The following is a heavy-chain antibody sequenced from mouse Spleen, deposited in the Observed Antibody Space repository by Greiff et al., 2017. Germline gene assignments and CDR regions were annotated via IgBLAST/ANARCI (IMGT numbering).Heavy chain of an antibody. CDR2: ISYDGSN. Sequence: ESGPGLVKPSQSLSLTCSVTGYSITSGYYWNWIRQFPGNKLEWMGYISYDGSNNYNPSLKNRISITRDTSMNQFFLKLNSVTTEDTATYYCARDYEYAMDYWGQGTSVTVSS. V-gene: IGHV3-6*01. J-gene: IGHJ4*01. CDR3: ARDYEYAMDY. D-gene: IGHD2-3*01. CDR1: GYSITSGYY.